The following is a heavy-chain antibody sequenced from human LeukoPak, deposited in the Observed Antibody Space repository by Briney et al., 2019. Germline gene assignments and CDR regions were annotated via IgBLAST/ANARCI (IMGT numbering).Heavy chain of an antibody. CDR3: ARVCVSGWTECMDY. V-gene: IGHV3-48*01. CDR1: GFTFSSYS. CDR2: ISSSSSTI. D-gene: IGHD6-19*01. J-gene: IGHJ4*02. Sequence: PGGSLRLSCAASGFTFSSYSMNWVRQAPGKGLEWVSYISSSSSTIYYADSVKGRFTISRDNAKNSLYLQMNSLRAGDTAVYYCARVCVSGWTECMDYWGQGTLVTVSS.